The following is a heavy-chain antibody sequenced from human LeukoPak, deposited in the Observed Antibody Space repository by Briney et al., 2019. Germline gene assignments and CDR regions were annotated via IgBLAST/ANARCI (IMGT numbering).Heavy chain of an antibody. J-gene: IGHJ4*02. D-gene: IGHD3-3*01. V-gene: IGHV3-7*03. Sequence: PGGSLRLSCAASGFTFSNYWMSWVRQTPGKGLEWVANIKEDGSDKYYVDSLKGRFTISRDNAKNSLYLQMNSLRAEDTAVYYCAKDRTRQAYGGQGTLVTVSS. CDR2: IKEDGSDK. CDR3: AKDRTRQAY. CDR1: GFTFSNYW.